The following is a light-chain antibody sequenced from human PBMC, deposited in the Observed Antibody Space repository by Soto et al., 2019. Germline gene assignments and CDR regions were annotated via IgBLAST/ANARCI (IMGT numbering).Light chain of an antibody. Sequence: IGLKLSHATVSLTIGERASMSCGASQSVRGYLAWYQQKPGQAHRLLIYDTSIRATGVPARFSGGGSGTDFALTISRLEAEDFAVYYRKPRSNWLISYGQGTRLDI. CDR2: DTS. J-gene: IGKJ5*01. CDR3: KPRSNWLIS. CDR1: QSVRGY. V-gene: IGKV3-11*01.